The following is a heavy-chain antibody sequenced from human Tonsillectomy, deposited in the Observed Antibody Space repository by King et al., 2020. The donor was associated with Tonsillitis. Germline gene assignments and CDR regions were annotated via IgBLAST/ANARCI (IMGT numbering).Heavy chain of an antibody. CDR2: IYSGGAT. Sequence: VQLVESGGGLVQPGGSLRLSCVVSGFTVSSNYMSWVRQAPGKGLEWVSVIYSGGATYYADSVKGRFTISRDSSQNTVYLQMNSLRAEDAAVYYCERDGRYCSGDICYLNSRFDPWGQGSLVTVSS. V-gene: IGHV3-66*01. CDR3: ERDGRYCSGDICYLNSRFDP. CDR1: GFTVSSNY. J-gene: IGHJ5*02. D-gene: IGHD2-15*01.